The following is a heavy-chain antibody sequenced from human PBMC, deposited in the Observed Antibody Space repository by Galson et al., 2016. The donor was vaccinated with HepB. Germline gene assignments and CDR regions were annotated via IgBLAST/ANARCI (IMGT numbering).Heavy chain of an antibody. CDR3: ARAPYSSSSWGII. V-gene: IGHV3-74*01. D-gene: IGHD6-6*01. CDR1: GFTFSSYW. CDR2: INSDGSST. J-gene: IGHJ4*02. Sequence: SLRLSCAASGFTFSSYWMHWVRQAPGKGLVWVSRINSDGSSTSYADSVKGRFTISRDNAKNTLYLQMNGLRAEDTAVYYCARAPYSSSSWGIIWGQGTLVTVSS.